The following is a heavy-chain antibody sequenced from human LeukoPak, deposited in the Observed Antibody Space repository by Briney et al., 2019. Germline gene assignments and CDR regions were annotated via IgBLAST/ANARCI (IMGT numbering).Heavy chain of an antibody. CDR3: AKATGYLL. J-gene: IGHJ4*02. CDR1: GFTFSNYA. CDR2: IGNSGGST. V-gene: IGHV3-23*01. D-gene: IGHD1-14*01. Sequence: GGSLRLSCAASGFTFSNYAMSWLRQAPGKGLEWVSTIGNSGGSTYYADSVKGRFTIARDDPENTLFLQMNSLRAEDTAVYYRAKATGYLLWGQGTLVTVSS.